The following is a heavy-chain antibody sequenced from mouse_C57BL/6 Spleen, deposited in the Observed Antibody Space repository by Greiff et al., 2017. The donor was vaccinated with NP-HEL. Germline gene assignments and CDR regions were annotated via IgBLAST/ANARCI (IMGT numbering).Heavy chain of an antibody. CDR2: IDPEDGET. CDR3: ARSLLYYGNYVRAMDY. D-gene: IGHD2-1*01. J-gene: IGHJ4*01. CDR1: GFNIKDYY. V-gene: IGHV14-2*01. Sequence: EVQLQQSGAELVKPGASVKLSCTASGFNIKDYYMHWVKQRTEQGLEWIGRIDPEDGETKYAPKFKGKATITADTSSNTAYLQLSSLTSKDTAFYYCARSLLYYGNYVRAMDYWGQGTSVTVSS.